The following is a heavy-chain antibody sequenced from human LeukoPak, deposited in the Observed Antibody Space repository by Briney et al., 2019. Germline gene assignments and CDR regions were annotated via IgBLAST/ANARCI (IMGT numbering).Heavy chain of an antibody. D-gene: IGHD2-15*01. Sequence: GASVKVSCKASGYTFTGYYMHWVRQAPGQGLEWMGWINPNSGGTNYAQKFQGRVTMTRDTSISTAYMELSRLRSDDTAVYYCARAPAGYCSGGSCYYYYYYMDVWGKGTTVTVSS. CDR2: INPNSGGT. CDR3: ARAPAGYCSGGSCYYYYYYMDV. CDR1: GYTFTGYY. V-gene: IGHV1-2*02. J-gene: IGHJ6*03.